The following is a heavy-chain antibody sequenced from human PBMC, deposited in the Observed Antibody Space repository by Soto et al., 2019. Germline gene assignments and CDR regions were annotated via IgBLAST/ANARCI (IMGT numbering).Heavy chain of an antibody. CDR3: AKAPPPSTLPRSFFNY. J-gene: IGHJ4*02. CDR1: GFVFSSYA. CDR2: ISGGGSST. V-gene: IGHV3-23*01. Sequence: GSLRLSCAASGFVFSSYAMTWVRQAPGKGLEWVSLISGGGSSTNYADSVKGRFTISRDNSKITLYLQVDSLTAEDTAVYYWAKAPPPSTLPRSFFNYGGQEPRVPVSS. D-gene: IGHD1-26*01.